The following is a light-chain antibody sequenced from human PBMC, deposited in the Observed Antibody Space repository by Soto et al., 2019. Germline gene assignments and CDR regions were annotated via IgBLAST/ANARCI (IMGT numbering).Light chain of an antibody. J-gene: IGLJ1*01. V-gene: IGLV1-44*01. CDR3: ASWDDGLTGYV. CDR2: RNN. CDR1: NSNIGSNT. Sequence: QSALTQPPSASGTPGQRVTISCSGSNSNIGSNTVNWYQQLPGTAPKLPIYRNNQRPSGVPDRFSGSKSGTSASLAIIGLQSDDESDYYCASWDDGLTGYVFGAGTKVTVL.